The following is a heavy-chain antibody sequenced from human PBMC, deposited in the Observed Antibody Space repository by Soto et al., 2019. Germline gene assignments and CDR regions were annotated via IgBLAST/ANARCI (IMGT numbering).Heavy chain of an antibody. Sequence: QVQLVQSGDEVKKPGASVRVSCEASGYTFTSYGVSWVRLAPGQGLEWMGWISGYNGDTFYEEKFQGRVTLTKDAATSTAYMELRSLRSEDTAVYYCARAKWGEKFGPWGHGTLVTVSS. V-gene: IGHV1-18*04. D-gene: IGHD2-8*01. CDR1: GYTFTSYG. CDR3: ARAKWGEKFGP. CDR2: ISGYNGDT. J-gene: IGHJ5*02.